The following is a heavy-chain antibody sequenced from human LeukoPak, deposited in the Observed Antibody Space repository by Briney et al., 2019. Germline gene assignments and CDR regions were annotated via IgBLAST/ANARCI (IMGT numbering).Heavy chain of an antibody. J-gene: IGHJ5*02. D-gene: IGHD6-19*01. CDR2: ISSSGVST. CDR3: ARDGQWPKAWFDP. Sequence: PGGSLRLSCSASGFAFSSYAMHWVRQAPGKGLEFVSAISSSGVSTYYAYSLKGRFTISRDNSKNTVYLQMDSLRVDDTAMYYCARDGQWPKAWFDPWGQGSLVTVSS. CDR1: GFAFSSYA. V-gene: IGHV3-64*04.